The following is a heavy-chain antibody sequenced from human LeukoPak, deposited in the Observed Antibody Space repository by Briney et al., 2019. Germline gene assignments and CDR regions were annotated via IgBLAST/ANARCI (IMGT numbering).Heavy chain of an antibody. J-gene: IGHJ4*02. CDR2: IIPIFGTA. Sequence: SVTVSCKASGGTFSSYAISWVRQAPGQGLEWMGGIIPIFGTANYAQKFQGRVTITADESTSTAYMELSSLRSEDTAVYYCARDASMLVVVIMGRADYYFDYWGQGTPVTVSS. CDR3: ARDASMLVVVIMGRADYYFDY. D-gene: IGHD3-22*01. CDR1: GGTFSSYA. V-gene: IGHV1-69*13.